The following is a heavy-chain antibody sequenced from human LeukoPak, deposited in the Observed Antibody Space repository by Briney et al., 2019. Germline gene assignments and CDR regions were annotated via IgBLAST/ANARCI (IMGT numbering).Heavy chain of an antibody. CDR2: IKKDGGGK. J-gene: IGHJ4*01. CDR3: ARDGTAAGLYFDL. V-gene: IGHV3-7*01. D-gene: IGHD6-13*01. CDR1: GFTFSSYW. Sequence: GGTLRLSCAVSGFTFSSYWMNWVRQAPGKGLEWVASIKKDGGGKSYVDSVKGRFTISRDNAKNSLYLQMSSLRAEDTAVYYCARDGTAAGLYFDLWGQGTLVTVSS.